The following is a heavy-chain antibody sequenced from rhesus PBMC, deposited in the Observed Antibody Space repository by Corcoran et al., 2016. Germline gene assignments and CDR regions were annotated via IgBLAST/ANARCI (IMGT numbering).Heavy chain of an antibody. D-gene: IGHD6-31*01. CDR2: NNQKTGAT. J-gene: IGHJ4*01. CDR1: GYTFTDSY. V-gene: IGHV1-138*01. Sequence: QVQLVQSGAEVKKPGASVKVSCKTSGYTFTDSYMQWVRQAPGQGLEWRERNNQKTGATDDAQKFQDRVTMTRDTSTNTAYMELSSLRSKDTAVYYCAISRGTAAGTFDYWGQGVLVTVSS. CDR3: AISRGTAAGTFDY.